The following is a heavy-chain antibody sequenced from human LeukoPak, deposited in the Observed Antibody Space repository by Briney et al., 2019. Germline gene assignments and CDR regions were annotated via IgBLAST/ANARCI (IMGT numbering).Heavy chain of an antibody. Sequence: GGSLRLSCAASGFTFSNAWMSWVRQAPGKGLEWVGRIKSKTDGGTTDYAAPVKGRFTISRDDSKNTLYLQMNSLKTEDTAVYYCTTDPFVVVTAIEGYFDYWGQGTLVTVSS. CDR1: GFTFSNAW. CDR3: TTDPFVVVTAIEGYFDY. CDR2: IKSKTDGGTT. V-gene: IGHV3-15*01. J-gene: IGHJ4*02. D-gene: IGHD2-21*02.